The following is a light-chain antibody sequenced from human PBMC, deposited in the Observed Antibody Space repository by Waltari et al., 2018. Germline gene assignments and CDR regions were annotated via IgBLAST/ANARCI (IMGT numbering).Light chain of an antibody. CDR3: CSYREV. V-gene: IGLV2-11*01. J-gene: IGLJ2*01. CDR2: DVS. Sequence: QSALTQPRSVSGSPGQSVTISCTGTSSDVGGYNYVSWYQQHPGKAPKLMFYDVSKRPSGVPDRFSGSKSGNTASLTISGLQAEDEADYYCCSYREVFGGGTKLTVL. CDR1: SSDVGGYNY.